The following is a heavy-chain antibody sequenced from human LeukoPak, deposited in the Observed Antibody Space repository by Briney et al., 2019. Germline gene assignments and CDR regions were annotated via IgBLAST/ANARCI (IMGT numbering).Heavy chain of an antibody. V-gene: IGHV3-30*18. J-gene: IGHJ6*02. CDR3: ANSRSPVPAAIYFSDGMDV. Sequence: GRSLRLSCAASGFTFSSYGMHWVRQAPGKGLEWVAVISYDGSNKYYADSVKGRFTISRDNSKNTLYLQMNSLRAEDTAVYYCANSRSPVPAAIYFSDGMDVWGQGTTVTVSS. CDR1: GFTFSSYG. CDR2: ISYDGSNK. D-gene: IGHD2-2*02.